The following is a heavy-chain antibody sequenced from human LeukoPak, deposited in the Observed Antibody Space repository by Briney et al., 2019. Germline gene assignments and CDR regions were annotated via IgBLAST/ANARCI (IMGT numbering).Heavy chain of an antibody. V-gene: IGHV3-64*01. CDR2: INTNGGST. CDR1: GFIFSYYD. Sequence: PGGSLRLSCATSGFIFSYYDMHWVRQAPGKGLEYVSSINTNGGSTYYATSVKGRFTISRDNSKNTLYLQMNSLRAEDTAVYYCARDLEDSSPFGAFDMWGQGTMVTVSS. CDR3: ARDLEDSSPFGAFDM. D-gene: IGHD3-22*01. J-gene: IGHJ3*02.